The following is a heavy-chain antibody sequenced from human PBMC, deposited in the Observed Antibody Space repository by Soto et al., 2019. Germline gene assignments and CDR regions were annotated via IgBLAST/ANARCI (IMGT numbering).Heavy chain of an antibody. D-gene: IGHD3-22*01. CDR2: IHHSGST. Sequence: SETLSLTCNVSGGSISSGGYYWTWIRQHPGKGLEWIGNIHHSGSTFYNPSLKSRVSISVDTSKNQFSLKLSSVTAADTAVYYCARLVYDSSGYRPGWGQGTPVTVS. J-gene: IGHJ4*02. CDR1: GGSISSGGYY. CDR3: ARLVYDSSGYRPG. V-gene: IGHV4-31*03.